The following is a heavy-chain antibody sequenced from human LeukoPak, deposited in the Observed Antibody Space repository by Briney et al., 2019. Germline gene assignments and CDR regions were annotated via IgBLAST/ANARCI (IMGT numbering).Heavy chain of an antibody. D-gene: IGHD2-8*01. J-gene: IGHJ4*02. CDR2: VSYDGTNE. V-gene: IGHV3-30*18. Sequence: QSGGSLRLSCAASGFTFSGFWMHWVRQAPGKGLEWVAVVSYDGTNEKYADPVKGRFTISRDNSKNTLSLQMNSLRADDTAVYYCAKDWANGDYIDHWGQGTLVTVSS. CDR1: GFTFSGFW. CDR3: AKDWANGDYIDH.